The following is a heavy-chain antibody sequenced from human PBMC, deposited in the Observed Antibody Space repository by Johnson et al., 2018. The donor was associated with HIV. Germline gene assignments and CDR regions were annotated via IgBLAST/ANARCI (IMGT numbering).Heavy chain of an antibody. J-gene: IGHJ3*02. D-gene: IGHD3-10*01. CDR2: ISGSGGST. V-gene: IGHV3-23*04. Sequence: EVQLVESGGGLVQPGGSLRLSCAASGFTFSSYAMSWVRQAPGKGLEWVSAISGSGGSTYYADSVKGRFTISRENSKNTLYLQMNSLRAEDTAVYYCAKDPGWFGEPGDAFDIWGQGTMVTVSS. CDR3: AKDPGWFGEPGDAFDI. CDR1: GFTFSSYA.